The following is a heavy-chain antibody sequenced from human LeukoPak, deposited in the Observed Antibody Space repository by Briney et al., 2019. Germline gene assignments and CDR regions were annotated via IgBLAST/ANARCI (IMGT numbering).Heavy chain of an antibody. V-gene: IGHV4-59*08. CDR3: ARHSSGYLSYFDY. J-gene: IGHJ4*02. CDR2: IYYSGST. D-gene: IGHD3-22*01. CDR1: GGSISSYH. Sequence: SETLSLTCTVSGGSISSYHWSWIRQPPGKGLEWIGYIYYSGSTNYNPSLKSRVTISLDTSKNQFSLKVSPVTAADTAVYYCARHSSGYLSYFDYWGQGTLVPVSS.